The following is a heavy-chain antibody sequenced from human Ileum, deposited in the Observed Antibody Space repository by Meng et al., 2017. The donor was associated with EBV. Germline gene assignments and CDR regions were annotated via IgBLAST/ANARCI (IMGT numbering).Heavy chain of an antibody. V-gene: IGHV4-30-4*01. CDR1: AGSISSGAYP. J-gene: IGHJ4*02. Sequence: VQLQWSGPGLVKPSLTLSLTCAVLAGSISSGAYPWSWIRQPPGKGLEWIGHSGSPSYNPSLRSRLTISVDPSKNQFSLRLDSATAADTAVYYCAIYAEGAGGKGYWGQGTLVTVSS. D-gene: IGHD6-13*01. CDR2: HSGSP. CDR3: AIYAEGAGGKGY.